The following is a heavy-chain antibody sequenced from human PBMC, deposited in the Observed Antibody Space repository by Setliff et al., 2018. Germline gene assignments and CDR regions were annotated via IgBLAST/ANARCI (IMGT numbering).Heavy chain of an antibody. J-gene: IGHJ6*02. CDR2: ISYDGSNK. CDR3: ARDLTTMNQKDYYYGMDA. D-gene: IGHD3-22*01. V-gene: IGHV3-30-3*01. CDR1: GFTFSSNA. Sequence: GGSLRLSCAASGFTFSSNAMHWVRQAPGKGLEWVAVISYDGSNKYYADSVKGRFTISRDNSKNTLYLQMNSLRAEDTAVYYCARDLTTMNQKDYYYGMDAWGQGTTVTVSS.